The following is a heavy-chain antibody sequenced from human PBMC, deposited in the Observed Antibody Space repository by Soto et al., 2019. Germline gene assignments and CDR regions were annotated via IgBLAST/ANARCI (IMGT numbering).Heavy chain of an antibody. CDR3: ARKSGEQLVAWFDP. CDR1: GFTFSSYW. Sequence: HPGGSLRLSCAASGFTFSSYWMSWVRQAPGKGLEWVANIKQDGSEKYYVDSVKGRFTISRDNAKNSLYLQMNSLRAEDTAVYYCARKSGEQLVAWFDPWGQGTLVTVSS. V-gene: IGHV3-7*01. CDR2: IKQDGSEK. D-gene: IGHD6-6*01. J-gene: IGHJ5*02.